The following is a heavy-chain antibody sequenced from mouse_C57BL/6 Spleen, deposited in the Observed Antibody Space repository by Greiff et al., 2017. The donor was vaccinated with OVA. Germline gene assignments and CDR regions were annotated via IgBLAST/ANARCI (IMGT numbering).Heavy chain of an antibody. J-gene: IGHJ1*03. Sequence: VQLKQSGPGLVKPSQSLSLTCSVTGYSITSGYYWNWIRQFPGNKLEWMGYISYDGSNNYNPSLKNRISITRDTSKNQFFLKLNSVTTEDTATYYCARSDSYYWYFDVWGTGTTVTVSS. CDR2: ISYDGSN. CDR3: ARSDSYYWYFDV. V-gene: IGHV3-6*01. CDR1: GYSITSGYY.